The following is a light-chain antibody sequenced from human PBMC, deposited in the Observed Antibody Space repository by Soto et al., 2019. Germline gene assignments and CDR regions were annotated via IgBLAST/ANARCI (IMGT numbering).Light chain of an antibody. Sequence: ETVMTQSPATLSVSPGERATLSCRASQSVNSKIAWYQQKPGQAPRLLIYGASTRATDIPARFSGSGSGTEFTLTISSLQSEDFAVYEWQKYDTWPRRTFGQGTKVEIK. J-gene: IGKJ1*01. CDR2: GAS. CDR3: QKYDTWPRRT. V-gene: IGKV3-15*01. CDR1: QSVNSK.